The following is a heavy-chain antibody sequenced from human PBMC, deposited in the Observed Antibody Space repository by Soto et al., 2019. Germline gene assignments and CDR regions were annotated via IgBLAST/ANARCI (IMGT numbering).Heavy chain of an antibody. CDR1: GYSFTSYW. D-gene: IGHD1-1*01. J-gene: IGHJ6*02. V-gene: IGHV5-10-1*01. Sequence: PGESLKISCKGSGYSFTSYWISWVRQMPGKGLEWMGRIDPSDSYTNYSPSFQGHVTISADKSISTDYLQWSSLKASDTAMYYCARGQLINPPYYYYGMDVWGQGSTVTVSS. CDR3: ARGQLINPPYYYYGMDV. CDR2: IDPSDSYT.